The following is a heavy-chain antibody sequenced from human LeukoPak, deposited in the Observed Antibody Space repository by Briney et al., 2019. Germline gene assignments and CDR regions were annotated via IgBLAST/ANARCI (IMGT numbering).Heavy chain of an antibody. CDR1: GFTFSNYN. V-gene: IGHV3-21*01. Sequence: GGSLRLSCAASGFTFSNYNMNWVRQTPGKGLEWVSSITRDSIYTFYADSVKGRFTISRDDAKNSLSLQMNSLRAEDTAVYYCARDPYNGYYGDDYYYYMDVWGKGTTVTVSS. D-gene: IGHD4-17*01. CDR3: ARDPYNGYYGDDYYYYMDV. J-gene: IGHJ6*03. CDR2: ITRDSIYT.